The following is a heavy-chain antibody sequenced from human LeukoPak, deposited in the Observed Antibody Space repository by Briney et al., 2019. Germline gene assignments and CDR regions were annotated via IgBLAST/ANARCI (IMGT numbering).Heavy chain of an antibody. CDR3: ARERPSYYDILTGYYPRSLPYYFDY. CDR1: GGSISSYY. J-gene: IGHJ4*02. CDR2: IYTSGST. Sequence: SETLSLTCTVSGGSISSYYWSWIRQPAGKGLEWIGRIYTSGSTNYNPSLKSRVTMSVDTSKNQFSLKLSSVTAADTAVYYCARERPSYYDILTGYYPRSLPYYFDYWGQGTLVTVSS. D-gene: IGHD3-9*01. V-gene: IGHV4-4*07.